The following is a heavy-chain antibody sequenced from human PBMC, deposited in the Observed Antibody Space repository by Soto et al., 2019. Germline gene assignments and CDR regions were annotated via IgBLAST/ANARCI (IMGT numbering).Heavy chain of an antibody. V-gene: IGHV5-51*01. Sequence: GESLKISCEGSGYSFRNYWIGWVRQVPGTGLEWVGIIYPGDSDTIYNPSFQGHVIISADKAISTAYLQWTSLKASDTAIYYCSKFKYSTSVRYLRHGGQGSPVIVSS. J-gene: IGHJ1*01. CDR2: IYPGDSDT. CDR3: SKFKYSTSVRYLRH. D-gene: IGHD6-6*01. CDR1: GYSFRNYW.